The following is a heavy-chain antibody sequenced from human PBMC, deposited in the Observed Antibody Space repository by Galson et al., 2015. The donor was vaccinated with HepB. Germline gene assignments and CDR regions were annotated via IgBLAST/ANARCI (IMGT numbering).Heavy chain of an antibody. J-gene: IGHJ5*02. CDR3: ARGIPMVRGVIIRSWFDP. D-gene: IGHD3-10*01. CDR1: GDSVSSNSAA. Sequence: CAISGDSVSSNSAAWNWIRQSPSRGLEWLGRTYYRSKWYNDYAVSVKSRITINPDTSKNQFSLQLNSVTPEDTAVYYCARGIPMVRGVIIRSWFDPWCQGTLVTVSS. CDR2: TYYRSKWYN. V-gene: IGHV6-1*01.